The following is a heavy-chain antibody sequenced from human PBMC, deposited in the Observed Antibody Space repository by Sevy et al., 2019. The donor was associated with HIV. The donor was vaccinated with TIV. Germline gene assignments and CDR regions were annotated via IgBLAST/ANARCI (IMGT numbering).Heavy chain of an antibody. V-gene: IGHV3-23*01. Sequence: GGSLRLSCAASGFTFNIYSMSWVRQTPGKGLEWVATLSFGCGKINHADSVKGRFTMSRDDSKNAVYLQMNNLRVEDTSIYYCAREGCSKPHDYWGQRTLVTVSS. CDR1: GFTFNIYS. D-gene: IGHD2-8*01. CDR2: LSFGCGKI. CDR3: AREGCSKPHDY. J-gene: IGHJ4*02.